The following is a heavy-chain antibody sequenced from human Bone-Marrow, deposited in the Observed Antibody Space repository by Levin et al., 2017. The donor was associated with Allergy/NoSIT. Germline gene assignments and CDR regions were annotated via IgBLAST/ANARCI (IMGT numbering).Heavy chain of an antibody. Sequence: PGGSLRLSCAASGFSFRTHTMNWVRQAPGKGLEWVASISSSSTYRHYIDSVKGRFGISRDDAKNSLDLQMSGLTAEDTAVYFCARENYDSSGTYPHDLDFWGQGTLVTVSS. J-gene: IGHJ4*02. D-gene: IGHD3-22*01. CDR2: ISSSSTYR. CDR3: ARENYDSSGTYPHDLDF. CDR1: GFSFRTHT. V-gene: IGHV3-21*01.